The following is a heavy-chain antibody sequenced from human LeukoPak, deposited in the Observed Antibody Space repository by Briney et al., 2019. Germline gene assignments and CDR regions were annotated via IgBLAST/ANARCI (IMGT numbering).Heavy chain of an antibody. Sequence: PSETLSLTCTVSGVSISSGDYYWRWIRQPPGKGLEWIGYIYYSGSTYYNPSLKSRVTISVDTSKNQFSLKLSSVTAADTAVYYCAREGRVATNAFDIWGQGTMVTVSS. CDR2: IYYSGST. J-gene: IGHJ3*02. V-gene: IGHV4-30-4*01. CDR3: AREGRVATNAFDI. D-gene: IGHD5-12*01. CDR1: GVSISSGDYY.